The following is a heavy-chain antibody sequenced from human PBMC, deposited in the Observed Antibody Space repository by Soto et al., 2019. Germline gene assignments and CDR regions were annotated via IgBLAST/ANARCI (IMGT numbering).Heavy chain of an antibody. Sequence: PSETLSLTCTVSSDPISSGDYYWSWIRQPPGKGLEWIGHVRYRGSSFYNPSLKSRVTISIDTSQKQFSLRLSYVIAAETAVDYCVRGGGFLGYWGQGTLVTVSS. CDR2: VRYRGSS. CDR3: VRGGGFLGY. J-gene: IGHJ4*02. D-gene: IGHD3-10*01. CDR1: SDPISSGDYY. V-gene: IGHV4-30-4*01.